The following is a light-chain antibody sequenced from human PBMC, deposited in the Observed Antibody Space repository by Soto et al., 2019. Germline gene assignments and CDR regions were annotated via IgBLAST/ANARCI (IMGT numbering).Light chain of an antibody. CDR1: QSISSW. V-gene: IGKV1-5*01. CDR3: QQYYSYPIT. CDR2: DAS. J-gene: IGKJ5*01. Sequence: DIQMTQSPSTLSASVGDRVTITCRASQSISSWLAWYQQKPGKAPKLLIYDASSLESGVPSRFSGSGSATEFTLTISSLQPDDFATYYCQQYYSYPITFGQGTRLEIK.